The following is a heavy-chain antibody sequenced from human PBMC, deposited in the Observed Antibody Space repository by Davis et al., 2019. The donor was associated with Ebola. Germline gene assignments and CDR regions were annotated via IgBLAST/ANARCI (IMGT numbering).Heavy chain of an antibody. V-gene: IGHV3-23*01. J-gene: IGHJ4*02. CDR1: VITFSSYA. Sequence: PGGSLRLSCTVSVITFSSYAMSCVRQAPGKGLEWVSAISGSGGSTYYADSVKGRFTISRDNSKNTLYLQMNSLRAEDTAVYYCAKTMTTRTPAYWGQGTLVTVSS. D-gene: IGHD4-11*01. CDR2: ISGSGGST. CDR3: AKTMTTRTPAY.